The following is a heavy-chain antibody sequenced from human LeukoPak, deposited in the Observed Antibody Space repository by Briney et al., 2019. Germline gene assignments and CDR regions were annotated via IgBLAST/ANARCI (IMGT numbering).Heavy chain of an antibody. CDR2: MSSDATNK. D-gene: IGHD4-23*01. Sequence: AGGSLRLSCVTSGFIFNTYTMHWVRQAPGKGLEWVAVMSSDATNKYYADSVKGRFTISRDNSKNTLYLQMNSLRAEDTAVYYCAKEGSGNSDAFDIWGQGTMVTVSS. CDR1: GFIFNTYT. CDR3: AKEGSGNSDAFDI. J-gene: IGHJ3*02. V-gene: IGHV3-30-3*01.